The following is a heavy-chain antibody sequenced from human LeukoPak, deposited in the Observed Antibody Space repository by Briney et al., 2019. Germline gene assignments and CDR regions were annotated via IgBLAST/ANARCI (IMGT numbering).Heavy chain of an antibody. CDR1: GYAFTNYY. D-gene: IGHD6-19*01. Sequence: ASVKVSCKASGYAFTNYYIHWVRQAPGQGLECMGIINPSGGSTSYAQKFQGRVTMTRDMSTSTVYMELSSLRPEDTAVYYCAKGKSKVGSGLDSWGQGTLVTVSS. CDR2: INPSGGST. V-gene: IGHV1-46*01. CDR3: AKGKSKVGSGLDS. J-gene: IGHJ4*02.